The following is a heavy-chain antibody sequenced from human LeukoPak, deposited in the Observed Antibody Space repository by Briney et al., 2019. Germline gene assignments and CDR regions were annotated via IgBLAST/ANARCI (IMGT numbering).Heavy chain of an antibody. J-gene: IGHJ4*02. CDR3: ARENYYDSSGYYDY. V-gene: IGHV1-69*04. D-gene: IGHD3-22*01. CDR2: IIPILGIA. Sequence: GASVKVSCKASGGTFSSCAISWVRQAPGQGLEWMGRIIPILGIANYAQKLQGRVTMTTDTSTSTAYMELRSLRSDDTAVYYCARENYYDSSGYYDYWGQGTLVTVSS. CDR1: GGTFSSCA.